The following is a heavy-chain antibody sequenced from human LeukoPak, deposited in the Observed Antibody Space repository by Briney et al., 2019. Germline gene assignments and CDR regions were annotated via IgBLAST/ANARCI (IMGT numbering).Heavy chain of an antibody. CDR2: ISSSSSTI. Sequence: GGSLRLACAASGFTFSSYDIHWVRQAPGKGLEWVSYISSSSSTIYYADSVKGRFTISRDNSKNTLYLQMNSLKAEDTAVYYCAKGGSLITVTHFDYWGQGTLVTVSS. CDR3: AKGGSLITVTHFDY. J-gene: IGHJ4*02. V-gene: IGHV3-48*01. D-gene: IGHD4-17*01. CDR1: GFTFSSYD.